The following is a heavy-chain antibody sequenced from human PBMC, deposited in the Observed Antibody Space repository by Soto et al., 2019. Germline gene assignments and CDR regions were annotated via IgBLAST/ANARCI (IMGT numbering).Heavy chain of an antibody. V-gene: IGHV1-18*01. Sequence: ASVKVSCKVSGYTFTNYGINWVRQAPGQGLEWVGWFNPANRNTNYAQKFQDRVSMTTDTSTNTAYMELRGLRSDDTAVYYCGRVRFRGGFDSWGQGTLVTVSS. CDR2: FNPANRNT. D-gene: IGHD3-3*01. CDR1: GYTFTNYG. J-gene: IGHJ4*02. CDR3: GRVRFRGGFDS.